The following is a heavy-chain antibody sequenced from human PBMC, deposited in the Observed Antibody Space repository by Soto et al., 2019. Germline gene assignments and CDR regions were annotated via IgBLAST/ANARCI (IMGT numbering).Heavy chain of an antibody. CDR3: ARESSSPNYYFYGMDV. Sequence: QVQLVQSGAEVKKPGSSVKVSCRASGGTFSSYAVSWMRQAPGQGLEWMGVIIPILGTPKYAQKFQGRVTITAYEYTTTAYMELSSLRPDDTAVYYCARESSSPNYYFYGMDVWGHGTTVIVSS. V-gene: IGHV1-69*01. D-gene: IGHD2-2*01. CDR2: IIPILGTP. J-gene: IGHJ6*02. CDR1: GGTFSSYA.